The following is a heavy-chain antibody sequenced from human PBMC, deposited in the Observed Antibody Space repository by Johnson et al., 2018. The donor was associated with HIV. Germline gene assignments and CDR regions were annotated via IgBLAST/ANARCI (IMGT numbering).Heavy chain of an antibody. V-gene: IGHV3-33*06. D-gene: IGHD6-13*01. J-gene: IGHJ3*02. CDR1: GFTFSSYG. CDR3: AKGYSSSWYVAFDI. CDR2: IWYDGSNK. Sequence: QVQLVESGGGVVQPGRSLRLSCAASGFTFSSYGMHWVRQAPGKGLAWVAVIWYDGSNKYYADSVKGRFTISRDNSKNTLYLQMNSLRAEDTAVYYCAKGYSSSWYVAFDIWGQGTMVTVSS.